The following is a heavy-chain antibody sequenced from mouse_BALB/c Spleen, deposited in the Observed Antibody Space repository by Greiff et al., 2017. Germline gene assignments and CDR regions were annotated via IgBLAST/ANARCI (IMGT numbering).Heavy chain of an antibody. CDR3: AKEAGRAMDY. CDR1: GFTFSSFG. Sequence: EVQGVESGGGLVQPGGSRKLSCAASGFTFSSFGMHWVRQAPEKGLEWVAYISSGSSTIYYADTVKGRFTISRDNPKNTLFLQMTSLRSEDTAMYYCAKEAGRAMDYWGQGTSVTVSS. D-gene: IGHD4-1*01. V-gene: IGHV5-17*02. J-gene: IGHJ4*01. CDR2: ISSGSSTI.